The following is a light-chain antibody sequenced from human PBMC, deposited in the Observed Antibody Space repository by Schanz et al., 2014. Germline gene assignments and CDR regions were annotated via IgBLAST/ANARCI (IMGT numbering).Light chain of an antibody. J-gene: IGKJ4*01. Sequence: EIVMTQSPATLSVSPGERATLSCRASQSVRSNLAWYQQKPGQAPRLLIYGASTRATGIPARFSGSGSGTEFTLTISSLQSEDFAVYYCQQSHSTPLTFGGGTKVETK. CDR3: QQSHSTPLT. CDR2: GAS. CDR1: QSVRSN. V-gene: IGKV3-15*01.